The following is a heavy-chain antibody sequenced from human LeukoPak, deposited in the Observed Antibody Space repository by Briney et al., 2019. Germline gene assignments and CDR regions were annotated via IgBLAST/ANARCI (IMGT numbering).Heavy chain of an antibody. J-gene: IGHJ4*02. D-gene: IGHD4-17*01. CDR2: IIPIFGTA. Sequence: SVKVSCKVSGYTLTELSMHWVRQAPGKGLEWMGGIIPIFGTANYAQKFQGRVTITADESTSTAYMELSSLRSEDTAVYYCASAPSVTTNPFWGQGTLVTVSS. CDR1: GYTLTELS. V-gene: IGHV1-69*13. CDR3: ASAPSVTTNPF.